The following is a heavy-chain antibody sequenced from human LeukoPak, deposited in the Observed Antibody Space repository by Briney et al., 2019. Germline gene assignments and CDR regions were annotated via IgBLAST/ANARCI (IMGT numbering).Heavy chain of an antibody. V-gene: IGHV4-30-4*01. J-gene: IGHJ4*02. CDR3: ARRAYGDDSFDY. CDR1: GGSISSGDYY. Sequence: SKTLSLTCTVSGGSISSGDYYWSWIRQPPGKGLEWIGYIYYSGSTYYNPSLKSRVTMSVDTSKNQFSLKLSSVTAADTAVYYCARRAYGDDSFDYWGQGTLVTVSS. D-gene: IGHD4-17*01. CDR2: IYYSGST.